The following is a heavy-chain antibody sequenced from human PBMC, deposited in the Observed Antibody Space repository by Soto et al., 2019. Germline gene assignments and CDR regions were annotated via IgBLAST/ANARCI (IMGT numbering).Heavy chain of an antibody. J-gene: IGHJ5*02. D-gene: IGHD3-3*01. CDR2: INHSGST. CDR1: GGSFSGYY. V-gene: IGHV4-34*01. Sequence: SETLSLTCAVYGGSFSGYYWSWIRQPPGKGLEWIGEINHSGSTNYNPSLKSRVTISVDTSKNQFSLKLSSVTAADTAVYYCARGRGYDFWSGYLPFDPWGPGTLVTVSS. CDR3: ARGRGYDFWSGYLPFDP.